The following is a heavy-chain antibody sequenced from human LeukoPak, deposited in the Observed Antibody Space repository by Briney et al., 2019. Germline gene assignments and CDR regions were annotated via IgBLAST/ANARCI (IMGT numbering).Heavy chain of an antibody. Sequence: PGGSLRLSCAASGFTFSSYWMSWVRQAPGKGLEWVSGISWNSGSIGYADSVKGRFTISRDNAKNSLYLQMNSLRAEDMALYYCAKARGATITSLDAFDIWGQGTMVTVSS. J-gene: IGHJ3*02. V-gene: IGHV3-9*03. CDR3: AKARGATITSLDAFDI. CDR2: ISWNSGSI. CDR1: GFTFSSYW. D-gene: IGHD5-12*01.